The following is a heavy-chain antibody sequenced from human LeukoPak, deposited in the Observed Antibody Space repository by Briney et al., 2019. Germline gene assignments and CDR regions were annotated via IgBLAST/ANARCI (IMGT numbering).Heavy chain of an antibody. V-gene: IGHV4-59*01. CDR1: GGSISSYY. J-gene: IGHJ6*02. CDR2: IYYSGST. CDR3: ARDMEVGQNGGSSWFYYYGMDV. D-gene: IGHD6-13*01. Sequence: SETLSLTCTVSGGSISSYYWSWIRQPPGKGLEWIGYIYYSGSTNYNPSLKSRVTISVDTSKNQFSLKLSSVTAADTAVYYCARDMEVGQNGGSSWFYYYGMDVWGQGTTVTVSS.